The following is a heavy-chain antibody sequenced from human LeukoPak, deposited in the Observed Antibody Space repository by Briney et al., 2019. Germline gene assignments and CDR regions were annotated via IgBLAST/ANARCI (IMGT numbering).Heavy chain of an antibody. V-gene: IGHV1-69*02. D-gene: IGHD6-19*01. Sequence: SVKVSCKASGGTFSSYTISWVRQAPGQGLEWMGRIIPILGIANYAQKFQGRVTITADKSTSTAYMELSSLRSEDTAVYYCASYLIAVAGSFDYWGQGTPVTVSS. CDR1: GGTFSSYT. J-gene: IGHJ4*02. CDR3: ASYLIAVAGSFDY. CDR2: IIPILGIA.